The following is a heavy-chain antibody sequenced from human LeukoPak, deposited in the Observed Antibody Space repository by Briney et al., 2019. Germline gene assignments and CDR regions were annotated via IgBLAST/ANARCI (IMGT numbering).Heavy chain of an antibody. J-gene: IGHJ4*02. CDR2: IYYSGSA. D-gene: IGHD5-24*01. CDR1: GGSISSHY. CDR3: ARRFQQMATVAYFDY. V-gene: IGHV4-59*11. Sequence: SETLSLTCTVSGGSISSHYWSWIRQPPGKGLEWIGYIYYSGSANYNPSLKSRVTISVDTSKNQFSLKLSSVTAADTAVYYCARRFQQMATVAYFDYWGQGTLVTVSS.